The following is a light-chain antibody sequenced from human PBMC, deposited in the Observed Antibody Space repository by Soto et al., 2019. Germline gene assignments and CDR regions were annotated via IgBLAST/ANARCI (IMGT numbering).Light chain of an antibody. V-gene: IGLV2-14*01. CDR3: SSYTSSRTLV. Sequence: QSALTQPASVSGSPEQSITISCTGTSSDIGAYKYVSWYQQHPGRAPKLMIYEVIHRPSGVSSRFSGSKSGKTASLSISGLQADDEADYYCSSYTSSRTLVFGGGTKVTVL. CDR2: EVI. J-gene: IGLJ2*01. CDR1: SSDIGAYKY.